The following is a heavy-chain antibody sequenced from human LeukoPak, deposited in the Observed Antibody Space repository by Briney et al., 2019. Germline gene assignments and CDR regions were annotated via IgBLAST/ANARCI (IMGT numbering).Heavy chain of an antibody. CDR2: ISAYNGNT. Sequence: ASVKVSCKASGYTFTSYGISWVRQAPGQGLEWMGWISAYNGNTNYAQKLQGRVTMATDTSTSTAYMELRSLRSDDTAVYYCARDGRMGGYDNYPRYWGQGTLVTVSS. J-gene: IGHJ4*02. D-gene: IGHD5-12*01. V-gene: IGHV1-18*01. CDR1: GYTFTSYG. CDR3: ARDGRMGGYDNYPRY.